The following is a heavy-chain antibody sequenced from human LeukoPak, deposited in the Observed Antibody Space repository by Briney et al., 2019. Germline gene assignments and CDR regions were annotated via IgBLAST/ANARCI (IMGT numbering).Heavy chain of an antibody. CDR3: AKILRPMTTVTTRIDKFYGMDV. Sequence: PGGSLRLSCAASGFTFSSYGMHWVRQAPGKGLEWVAVISYDGSNKYYADSVKGRFTISRDNSKNTLYLQMNSLRAEDTAVYYCAKILRPMTTVTTRIDKFYGMDVWGQGTTVTVSS. J-gene: IGHJ6*02. D-gene: IGHD4-17*01. CDR1: GFTFSSYG. V-gene: IGHV3-30*18. CDR2: ISYDGSNK.